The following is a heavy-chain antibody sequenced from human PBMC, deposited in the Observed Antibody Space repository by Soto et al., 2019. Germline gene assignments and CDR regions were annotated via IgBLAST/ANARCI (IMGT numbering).Heavy chain of an antibody. D-gene: IGHD3-3*01. CDR3: ARGREIFGAVTPFEY. Sequence: SETLSLTCAVYGAPFSGYYWTWIRQPPGKGLEWIGEINHTGSTKYNPSLKSRVTISLDTSKNQFSLSLRSVTAADTADYYCARGREIFGAVTPFEYWGQGTQVTVSS. J-gene: IGHJ4*02. CDR1: GAPFSGYY. CDR2: INHTGST. V-gene: IGHV4-34*01.